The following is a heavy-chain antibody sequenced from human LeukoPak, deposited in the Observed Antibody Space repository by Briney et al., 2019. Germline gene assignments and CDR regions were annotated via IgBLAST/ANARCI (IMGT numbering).Heavy chain of an antibody. J-gene: IGHJ6*03. CDR3: ARSPTYYSSYMDV. Sequence: ASVKVSCKTSGVIFRSHAVSWVRQAPGQGLEWMGGIIAIFGTPKYAQNFQGRITITADESTSTVYLDLSSLRSEDTAVHYCARSPTYYSSYMDVWGKGTTVTVSS. V-gene: IGHV1-69*13. CDR2: IIAIFGTP. CDR1: GVIFRSHA.